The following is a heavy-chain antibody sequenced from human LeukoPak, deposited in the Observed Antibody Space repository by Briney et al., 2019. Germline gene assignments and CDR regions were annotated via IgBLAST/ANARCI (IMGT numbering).Heavy chain of an antibody. D-gene: IGHD2-2*02. CDR3: AREQEEIVVVPAAIPEYYFDY. Sequence: PGGSLRLSCSASGFTFSSYWMSWVRQAPGKGLQWVANIKQDGSEKYYVDSVKGRFTISRDNAKNSLFLQLNSLRAEDTAVYYCAREQEEIVVVPAAIPEYYFDYWGQGTLVTVSS. CDR2: IKQDGSEK. V-gene: IGHV3-7*01. J-gene: IGHJ4*02. CDR1: GFTFSSYW.